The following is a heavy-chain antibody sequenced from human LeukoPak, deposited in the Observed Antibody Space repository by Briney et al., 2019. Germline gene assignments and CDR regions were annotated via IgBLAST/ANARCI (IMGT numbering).Heavy chain of an antibody. CDR3: VRGADTGYSSDS. CDR1: GFTFSTYT. D-gene: IGHD3-9*01. J-gene: IGHJ4*02. Sequence: GGSLRLSCAASGFTFSTYTIHWVRQAPGKGLEWVSSISSSSSYIYYADSVKGRFTISRDNAKNSLYLQMNSLRAEDTAVYYCVRGADTGYSSDSWGQGTLVTVSS. V-gene: IGHV3-21*01. CDR2: ISSSSSYI.